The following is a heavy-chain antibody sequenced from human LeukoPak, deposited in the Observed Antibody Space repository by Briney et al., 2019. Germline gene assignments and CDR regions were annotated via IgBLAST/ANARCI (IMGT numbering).Heavy chain of an antibody. J-gene: IGHJ4*02. CDR2: INPNSGGT. Sequence: ASVKVSCKASGYTFTGYYMHWVRQAPGQGLEWMGWINPNSGGTNYAQKFQGRVTMTRDTSISTAYMEQRSLRSDDTAVYYCARVSDGYNPEFDYWGQGTLVTVSS. V-gene: IGHV1-2*02. D-gene: IGHD5-24*01. CDR1: GYTFTGYY. CDR3: ARVSDGYNPEFDY.